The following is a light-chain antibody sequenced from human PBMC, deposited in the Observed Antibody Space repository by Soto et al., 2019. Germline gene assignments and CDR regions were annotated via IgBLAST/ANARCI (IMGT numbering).Light chain of an antibody. CDR3: QQYAISPPFT. Sequence: EIVLTQSPGTLSLSPGERATLSCRASQTVGSNYLAWYQQKPGQAPRLLIYGASSRATGIPDRFSGSGSGTDFTLTISRLESQDCAVYYCQQYAISPPFTFAQGTKLETK. V-gene: IGKV3-20*01. J-gene: IGKJ2*01. CDR2: GAS. CDR1: QTVGSNY.